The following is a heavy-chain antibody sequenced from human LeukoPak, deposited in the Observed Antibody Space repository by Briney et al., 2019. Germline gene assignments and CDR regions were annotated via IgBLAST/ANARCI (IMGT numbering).Heavy chain of an antibody. Sequence: HPGGSLRLSCAASGFTFSGHWVHWVRQAPGKGLVWVSRINSDGSNTNYADSVKGRFTISRDNAKNTLSLQMNSLRAEDTAIYYCARGFSGIAFDFWGQGTMVTVSS. CDR2: INSDGSNT. D-gene: IGHD6-25*01. CDR1: GFTFSGHW. V-gene: IGHV3-74*01. CDR3: ARGFSGIAFDF. J-gene: IGHJ3*01.